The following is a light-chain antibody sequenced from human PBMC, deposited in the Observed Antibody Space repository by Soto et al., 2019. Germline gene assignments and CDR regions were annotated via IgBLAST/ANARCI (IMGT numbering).Light chain of an antibody. CDR3: LLSYSGARPYV. Sequence: QAVVTQEPSLTVSPGGTVTLTCGSSTGAVTSGHYPYWFQQKPGQAPRTLIYDTSNKHSWTPARFSGSLLGGKAALTLSGAQPEDEDEYYCLLSYSGARPYVFGTGTKLTVL. CDR2: DTS. V-gene: IGLV7-46*01. J-gene: IGLJ1*01. CDR1: TGAVTSGHY.